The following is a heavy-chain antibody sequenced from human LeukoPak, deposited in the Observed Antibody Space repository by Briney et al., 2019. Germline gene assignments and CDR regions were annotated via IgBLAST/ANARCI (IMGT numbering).Heavy chain of an antibody. Sequence: GGSQRLSCETSGFTLKNYWMSWLRRAPGKGLEWVSRSKYDGSTAMYAESVKGRFTISRDNARGTLYLQMNSLRVDDTAVYYCAKSDWFDPCGRGILVTVSS. CDR3: AKSDWFDP. CDR2: SKYDGSTA. CDR1: GFTLKNYW. V-gene: IGHV3-74*03. J-gene: IGHJ5*02.